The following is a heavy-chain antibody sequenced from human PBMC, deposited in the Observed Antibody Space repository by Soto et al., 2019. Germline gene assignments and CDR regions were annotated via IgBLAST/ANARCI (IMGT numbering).Heavy chain of an antibody. CDR2: IYDSGST. V-gene: IGHV4-59*01. CDR1: GASISGNY. CDR3: ARYRRGTGWYYLDY. D-gene: IGHD6-19*01. Sequence: QVQLQESGPGLVKPSETLSLTCTVSGASISGNYWSWIRQPPGKGLEWIGYIYDSGSTNYSPSLQSRVTMYVDRSKNKFSLALTSVTAADTALYFCARYRRGTGWYYLDYWGQGILVTVSS. J-gene: IGHJ4*02.